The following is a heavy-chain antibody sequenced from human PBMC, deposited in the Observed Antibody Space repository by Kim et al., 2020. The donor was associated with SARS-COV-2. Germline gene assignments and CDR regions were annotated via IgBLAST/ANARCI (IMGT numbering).Heavy chain of an antibody. V-gene: IGHV3-73*01. CDR3: TSPRPGGSSTSCPGGCDGYWFDH. CDR1: GFTFSGSA. CDR2: IRSKANSYAT. D-gene: IGHD2-2*01. J-gene: IGHJ5*02. Sequence: GGSLRLSCAASGFTFSGSAMHWVRQASGKGLEWVGRIRSKANSYATAYAASVKGRFTISRDDSKNTAYLQMNSLKTEDTAVYYCTSPRPGGSSTSCPGGCDGYWFDHWGQGTLVTVSS.